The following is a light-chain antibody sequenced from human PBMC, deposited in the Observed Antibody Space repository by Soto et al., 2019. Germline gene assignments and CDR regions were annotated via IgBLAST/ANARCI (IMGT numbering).Light chain of an antibody. CDR2: TNN. CDR1: STNIGRNS. V-gene: IGLV1-44*01. CDR3: AAWDDSLSGWV. Sequence: QLVLTQPPSASGTPGQRVSISCSGSSTNIGRNSISWYQNLPGTAPKLLIYTNNQRPSGVPARFSGSKSGTSASLAISGLQSEDEADYYCAAWDDSLSGWVFGGGTKVTVL. J-gene: IGLJ3*02.